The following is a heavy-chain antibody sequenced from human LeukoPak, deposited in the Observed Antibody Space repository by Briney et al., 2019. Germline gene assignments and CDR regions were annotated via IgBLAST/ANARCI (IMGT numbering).Heavy chain of an antibody. D-gene: IGHD4-17*01. Sequence: SVKVSCKASGGTFSSYAISWVRQAPGQGLEWMGRIIPILGIANYAQKFQGRVTITADKSTSTAYMELSSLRSEDTAVYNCGTDDYGDYGPSNYYYGMDVWGQGTTVTVSS. CDR2: IIPILGIA. J-gene: IGHJ6*02. CDR1: GGTFSSYA. CDR3: GTDDYGDYGPSNYYYGMDV. V-gene: IGHV1-69*04.